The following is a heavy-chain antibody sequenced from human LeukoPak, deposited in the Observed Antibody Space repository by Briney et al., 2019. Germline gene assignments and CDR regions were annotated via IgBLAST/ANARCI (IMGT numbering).Heavy chain of an antibody. CDR3: AREEVRRAVAGYFDN. CDR1: GGTFSSYA. Sequence: GASVTASCKASGGTFSSYAISWVRRAPGQGLEWMGGIIPIFGTANYAQKFQGRVTITTDESTSTAYMELSSLRSDDTAVYYCAREEVRRAVAGYFDNWGQGTLVTVSS. CDR2: IIPIFGTA. J-gene: IGHJ4*02. D-gene: IGHD6-19*01. V-gene: IGHV1-69*05.